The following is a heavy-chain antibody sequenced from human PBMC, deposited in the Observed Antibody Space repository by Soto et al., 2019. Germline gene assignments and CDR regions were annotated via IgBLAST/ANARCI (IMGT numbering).Heavy chain of an antibody. CDR2: TYYRSKCNN. CDR1: GDSVSSNSAA. Sequence: QSQTLPLTCAISGDSVSSNSAAWNWIRQSPSRGLEWLGRTYYRSKCNNDYAVSVKSRITINPDTSKNQFSLQLNSVTPEVTAVYYCARELSDSSSCYLDYWGQGTLGTVSS. CDR3: ARELSDSSSCYLDY. J-gene: IGHJ4*02. V-gene: IGHV6-1*01. D-gene: IGHD6-6*01.